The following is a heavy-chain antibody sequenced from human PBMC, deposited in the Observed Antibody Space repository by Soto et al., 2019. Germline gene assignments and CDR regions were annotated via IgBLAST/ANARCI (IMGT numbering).Heavy chain of an antibody. V-gene: IGHV4-59*01. D-gene: IGHD6-19*01. CDR2: LYYSGST. Sequence: QVQLQESGPGLVKPSETLSLTCTVSGGSINSYYWSWIRQPPGKGLEWIGYLYYSGSTNYNPSLTRPTNASVTTSKHLSPLNLGSVTAAAAAVSYCARVPGQWAGGYAFDVWGHGTMVTVSS. CDR1: GGSINSYY. CDR3: ARVPGQWAGGYAFDV. J-gene: IGHJ3*01.